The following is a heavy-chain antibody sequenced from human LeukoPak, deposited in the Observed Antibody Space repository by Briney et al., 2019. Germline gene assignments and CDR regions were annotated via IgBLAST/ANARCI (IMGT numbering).Heavy chain of an antibody. J-gene: IGHJ4*02. CDR2: IYYSGST. D-gene: IGHD3-22*01. Sequence: PSETLSLTCTVSGGSISSSSYYWGWLRQPPGKGLEWIGSIYYSGSTYYNPSLKSRVTISVDASKNHFSLRLTSVTAADTAVYYCARYLSSGLDYWGQGTLVTVSS. CDR1: GGSISSSSYY. V-gene: IGHV4-39*02. CDR3: ARYLSSGLDY.